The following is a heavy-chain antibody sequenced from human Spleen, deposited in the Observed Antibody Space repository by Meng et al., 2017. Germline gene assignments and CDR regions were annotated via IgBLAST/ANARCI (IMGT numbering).Heavy chain of an antibody. CDR1: GYTFTSYD. CDR3: ARLFTGNWFDP. CDR2: INAYNGDT. D-gene: IGHD1-14*01. V-gene: IGHV1-18*01. Sequence: QVRPVQSGAEVKKPGASVKVSCKASGYTFTSYDINWVRQATGQGLEWMGWINAYNGDTNYAQKLQGRVTMTTDTSTSTAYMELRSLTSDDTAVYYCARLFTGNWFDPWGQGTLVTVSS. J-gene: IGHJ5*02.